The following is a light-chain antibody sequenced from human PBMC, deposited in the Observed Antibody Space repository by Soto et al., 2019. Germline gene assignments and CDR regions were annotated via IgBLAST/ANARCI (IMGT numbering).Light chain of an antibody. CDR1: QSVSSSY. V-gene: IGKV3-20*01. Sequence: EIVLTQSPGTLSLSPGERATLSCRASQSVSSSYLAWYQHKPGQAPRLLIYGASSRATGIPDRFSGSGSGTDFTLTISRLEPEYFAVYYCQHYGSSPHTFGQGTKLEIK. J-gene: IGKJ2*01. CDR3: QHYGSSPHT. CDR2: GAS.